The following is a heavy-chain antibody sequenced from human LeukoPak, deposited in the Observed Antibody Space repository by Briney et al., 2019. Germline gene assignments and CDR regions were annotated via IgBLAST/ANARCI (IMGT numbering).Heavy chain of an antibody. Sequence: GGSLRLSCAASGFTFDDYTMHWVRQALGKGLEWVSLISWDGGSTYYADSVKGRFTISRDNSKNSLYLQMNSLRTEDTALYYCAKSGNYGSGNGMDVWCQGTTVTVSS. CDR3: AKSGNYGSGNGMDV. CDR1: GFTFDDYT. J-gene: IGHJ6*02. V-gene: IGHV3-43*01. CDR2: ISWDGGST. D-gene: IGHD3-10*01.